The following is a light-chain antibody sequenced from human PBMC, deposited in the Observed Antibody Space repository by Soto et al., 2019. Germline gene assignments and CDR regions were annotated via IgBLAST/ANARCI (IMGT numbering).Light chain of an antibody. J-gene: IGKJ4*01. CDR2: GAS. CDR1: QSVSSSY. Sequence: EIVLTQSPGTLSLAPGERATLSCRGSQSVSSSYLAWYQQKPGQAPRLLIYGASSRATGIPDRFSGSGSGTDFTLTISSLEPEDFAVYYCQQRSNWPSLTFGGATK. CDR3: QQRSNWPSLT. V-gene: IGKV3D-20*02.